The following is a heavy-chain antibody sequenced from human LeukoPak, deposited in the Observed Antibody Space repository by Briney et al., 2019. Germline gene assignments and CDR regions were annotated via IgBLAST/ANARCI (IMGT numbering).Heavy chain of an antibody. V-gene: IGHV3-74*01. CDR3: ARSYGMDV. J-gene: IGHJ6*02. CDR2: INSDGSST. Sequence: GGSLRLSCAASGFTFSTYWMHWVRQAPGKGPVWVSRINSDGSSTTYADSVKGRFTISRDNAKSTLCLQMNSLRAKDTAVYYCARSYGMDVWGQGTTVTVSS. CDR1: GFTFSTYW.